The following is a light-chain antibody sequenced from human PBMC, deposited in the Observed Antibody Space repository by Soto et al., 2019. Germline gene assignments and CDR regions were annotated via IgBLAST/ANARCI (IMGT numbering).Light chain of an antibody. J-gene: IGKJ1*01. V-gene: IGKV3-20*01. CDR2: GAS. Sequence: EIVLTQSPGTLSLSPGERATLSCRASQSVSSTYLAWYQQRPGQAPRLLTYGASSRATGIPERFSGSGSGTEFTLTISRLEPEDFAVYYCQQYGDSPRTFGQGPKVEMK. CDR3: QQYGDSPRT. CDR1: QSVSSTY.